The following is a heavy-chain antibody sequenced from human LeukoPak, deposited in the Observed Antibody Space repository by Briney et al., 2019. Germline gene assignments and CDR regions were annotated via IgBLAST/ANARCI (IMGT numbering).Heavy chain of an antibody. D-gene: IGHD3-9*01. CDR1: GGSISSYY. Sequence: SETLSLTCTVSGGSISSYYWSWIRQPPGKGLEWIGYIYYGGSTNYNPSLKSRVTISVDTSKNQFSLKLSSVTAADTAVYYCAGSVLRYFDAFDIWGQGTMVTVSS. CDR3: AGSVLRYFDAFDI. CDR2: IYYGGST. V-gene: IGHV4-59*01. J-gene: IGHJ3*02.